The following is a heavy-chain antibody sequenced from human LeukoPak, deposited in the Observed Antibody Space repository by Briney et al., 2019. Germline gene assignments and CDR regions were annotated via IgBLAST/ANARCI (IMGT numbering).Heavy chain of an antibody. CDR1: GGSISSYY. CDR2: IYYSGST. D-gene: IGHD3-3*01. V-gene: IGHV4-59*01. J-gene: IGHJ6*03. Sequence: PSETLSLTCTVSGGSISSYYWSWIRQPPGKGLKWIGYIYYSGSTNYNPSLKSRVTISVDTSKNQFSLKLSSVTAADTAVYYCARDRQHYDFWSGYEGGYYYYYMDVWGKGTTVTVSS. CDR3: ARDRQHYDFWSGYEGGYYYYYMDV.